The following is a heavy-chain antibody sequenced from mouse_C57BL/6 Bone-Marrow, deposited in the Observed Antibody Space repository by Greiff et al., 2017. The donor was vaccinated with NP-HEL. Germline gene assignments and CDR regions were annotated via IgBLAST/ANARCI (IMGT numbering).Heavy chain of an antibody. D-gene: IGHD1-1*01. CDR2: ISSGGSYT. Sequence: EVKLMESGGDLVKPGGSLKLSCAASGFTFSSYGMSWVRQTPDKRLEWVATISSGGSYTYFPDSVKGRFTISRDNAKNTLYLQMSSLKSEDTAMYYCARSLFITTVVTFDYWGQGTTLTVSS. CDR3: ARSLFITTVVTFDY. J-gene: IGHJ2*01. CDR1: GFTFSSYG. V-gene: IGHV5-6*01.